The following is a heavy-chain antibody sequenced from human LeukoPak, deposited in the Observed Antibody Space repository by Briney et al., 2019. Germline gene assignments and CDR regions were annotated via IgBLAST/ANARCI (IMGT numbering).Heavy chain of an antibody. CDR2: ISYDGSNK. J-gene: IGHJ4*02. D-gene: IGHD2-15*01. V-gene: IGHV3-30*04. Sequence: GGSLRLSCAASGFTFSNYALHWVRQSPGKGLEWEAVISYDGSNKFYADSVRGRFSISRDSSKNTLYLQMNSLRSEDTAVYYCAREVRGNLDYWGQGTLVTVSS. CDR1: GFTFSNYA. CDR3: AREVRGNLDY.